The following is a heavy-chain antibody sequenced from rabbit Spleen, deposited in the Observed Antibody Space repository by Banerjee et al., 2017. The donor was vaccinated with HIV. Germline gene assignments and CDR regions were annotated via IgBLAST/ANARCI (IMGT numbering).Heavy chain of an antibody. CDR3: ARDLAGAIGWNFSL. Sequence: QQLEESGGDLVKPGASLTLTCTASGFDLSGYYDMCWVRQAPGKGLEWIACINAATGKPVYATWAKGRFPISRTSSTTVTLRMTSLTAADTASYFCARDLAGAIGWNFSLWGQGTLVTVS. J-gene: IGHJ4*01. V-gene: IGHV1S40*01. CDR2: INAATGKP. D-gene: IGHD4-1*01. CDR1: GFDLSGYYD.